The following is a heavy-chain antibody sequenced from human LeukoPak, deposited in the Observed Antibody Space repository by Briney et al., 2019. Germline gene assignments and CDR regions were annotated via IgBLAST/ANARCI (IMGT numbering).Heavy chain of an antibody. CDR3: ARGYSGYDFDY. CDR2: ISAYNGNT. V-gene: IGHV1-18*01. J-gene: IGHJ4*02. CDR1: GYTFTSYG. D-gene: IGHD5-12*01. Sequence: ASVKVSCKASGYTFTSYGISWVRQVSGQGLEWMGWISAYNGNTNYAQKFQSRVTMTTDTSTSTAYMELRSLRSDDTAVYYCARGYSGYDFDYWGQGTLVTVSS.